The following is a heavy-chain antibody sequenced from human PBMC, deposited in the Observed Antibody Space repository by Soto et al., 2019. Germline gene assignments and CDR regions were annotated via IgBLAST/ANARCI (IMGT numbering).Heavy chain of an antibody. V-gene: IGHV5-10-1*03. D-gene: IGHD3-3*01. CDR3: ARHTKTYYDFWSGYADAFDI. J-gene: IGHJ3*02. Sequence: EVQLVQSGAEVKKPGESLRISCKGSGYSFTSYWISWVRQMPGKGLEWMGRIDPSDSYTNYSPSFQGHVTISADKSISTAYLQWSSLKASDTAMYYCARHTKTYYDFWSGYADAFDIWGQGTMVTVSS. CDR1: GYSFTSYW. CDR2: IDPSDSYT.